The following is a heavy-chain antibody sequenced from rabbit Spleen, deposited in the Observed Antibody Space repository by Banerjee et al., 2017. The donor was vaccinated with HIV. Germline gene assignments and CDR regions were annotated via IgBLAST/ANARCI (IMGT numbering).Heavy chain of an antibody. CDR2: IDPVFGSP. CDR1: GIDFSGYG. CDR3: VREAGYGGYGDGNL. D-gene: IGHD6-1*01. Sequence: QQLKESGGGLVQPGGSLKLSCTASGIDFSGYGITWVRQAPGKGLEWIGLIDPVFGSPYYATWVNGRFTISSHNAQNTLYLQLNSLTVADTATYFCVREAGYGGYGDGNLWGPGTLVTVS. J-gene: IGHJ4*01. V-gene: IGHV1S7*01.